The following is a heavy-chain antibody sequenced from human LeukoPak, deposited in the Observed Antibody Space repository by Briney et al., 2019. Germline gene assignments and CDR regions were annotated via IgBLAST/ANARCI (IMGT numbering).Heavy chain of an antibody. J-gene: IGHJ6*03. Sequence: SETLSLTCTVSGGSMSHHWSWIRQSPGKGLEWIGYISHTASTNYNPSLKSRVTLSIDTSKSQLSFQLASVTAADTAVYYCARGPLPQYYYYYYMDVWGKGTTVTVSS. V-gene: IGHV4-59*11. CDR2: ISHTAST. CDR1: GGSMSHH. D-gene: IGHD1-26*01. CDR3: ARGPLPQYYYYYYMDV.